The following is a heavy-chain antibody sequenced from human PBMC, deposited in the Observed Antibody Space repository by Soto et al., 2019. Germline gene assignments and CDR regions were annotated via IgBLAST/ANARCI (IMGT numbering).Heavy chain of an antibody. CDR2: INAGNADT. Sequence: EASVKVSCKASGYTFTNYAIHWVRQAPGQRLEWMGWINAGNADTKYSQKFQGRVTITRDTSASTAYMEVSSLRSEDTAVYYCVRLGGASTSDYWGQGTLVTVSS. J-gene: IGHJ4*02. CDR1: GYTFTNYA. D-gene: IGHD2-15*01. CDR3: VRLGGASTSDY. V-gene: IGHV1-3*01.